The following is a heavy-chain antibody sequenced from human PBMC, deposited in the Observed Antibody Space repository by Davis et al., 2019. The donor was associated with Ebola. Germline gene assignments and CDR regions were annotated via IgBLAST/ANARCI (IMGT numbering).Heavy chain of an antibody. D-gene: IGHD1-26*01. CDR3: TKRVGSRSGFEN. CDR1: GYTFTSYG. Sequence: ASVKVSCKASGYTFTSYGISWVRQAPGQGLEWMGWISAYNGNTNYAQKLQGRVTMTTDTSTSTAYMELSSLRSDDTAVYYCTKRVGSRSGFENWGQGSLVTVSS. J-gene: IGHJ4*02. CDR2: ISAYNGNT. V-gene: IGHV1-18*01.